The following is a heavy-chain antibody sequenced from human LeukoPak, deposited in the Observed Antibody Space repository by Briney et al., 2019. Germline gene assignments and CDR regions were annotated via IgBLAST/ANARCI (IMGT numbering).Heavy chain of an antibody. CDR2: INPSGGST. D-gene: IGHD1-26*01. Sequence: EASVKVSCKASGYTFTSYYMHWVRQAPGQGLEWMGIINPSGGSTSYAQKFQGRVTMTRDMSTSTVYMELSSLRSEDTAVYYCARYVGATTDAFDIWGQGTMVTVSS. V-gene: IGHV1-46*01. CDR1: GYTFTSYY. J-gene: IGHJ3*02. CDR3: ARYVGATTDAFDI.